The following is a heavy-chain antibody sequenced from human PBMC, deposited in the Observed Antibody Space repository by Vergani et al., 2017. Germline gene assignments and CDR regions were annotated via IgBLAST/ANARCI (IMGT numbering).Heavy chain of an antibody. Sequence: QVQLVQSGSELKKPGASVKVSCKASGYTFTSYGISWVRQAPGQGLEWMGWISAYNGNTNYAQKLQGRVTMTTDTSTSTAYMELRSLRSDDTAVYYCARERVVTGTTADPKTFDYWGQGTLVTVSS. J-gene: IGHJ4*02. CDR3: ARERVVTGTTADPKTFDY. D-gene: IGHD1-7*01. CDR2: ISAYNGNT. V-gene: IGHV1-18*01. CDR1: GYTFTSYG.